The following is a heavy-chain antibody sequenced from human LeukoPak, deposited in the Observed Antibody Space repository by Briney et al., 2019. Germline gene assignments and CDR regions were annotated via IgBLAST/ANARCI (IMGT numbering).Heavy chain of an antibody. CDR2: IYYSGST. Sequence: SETLSLTCTVSGGSISRYYWSWIRQPPGKGLEWIGYIYYSGSTNYNPSLKSRVTISVDTSKNQFSLKLSSVTAADTAVYYCARGGYSGYDYFDCWGQGTLVTVSS. CDR1: GGSISRYY. CDR3: ARGGYSGYDYFDC. D-gene: IGHD5-12*01. V-gene: IGHV4-59*08. J-gene: IGHJ4*02.